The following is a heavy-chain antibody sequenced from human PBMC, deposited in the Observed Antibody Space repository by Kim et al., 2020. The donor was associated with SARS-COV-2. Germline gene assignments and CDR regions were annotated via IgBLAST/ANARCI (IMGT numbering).Heavy chain of an antibody. Sequence: GGSLRLSCAASGFTFSSYAMGWVRQAPGKGLEWVSAISGSGGSTYYADSVEGRFTISRDNSKNTLYLQMHSLRAEDTAVYYCAKDPLRWHYYYDSSGDYRFGNYFDYWGQGTLVSVSS. CDR2: ISGSGGST. CDR3: AKDPLRWHYYYDSSGDYRFGNYFDY. J-gene: IGHJ4*02. CDR1: GFTFSSYA. V-gene: IGHV3-23*01. D-gene: IGHD3-22*01.